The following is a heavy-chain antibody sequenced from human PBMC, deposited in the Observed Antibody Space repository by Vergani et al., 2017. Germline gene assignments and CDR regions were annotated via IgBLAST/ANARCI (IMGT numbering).Heavy chain of an antibody. V-gene: IGHV1-69*08. Sequence: QVQLVQSGAEVKKPGSSVKVSCKASGGTFSSYTISWVRQAPGQGLEWMGRIIPILGIANYAQKFQGRVTITAAKSTRAAYMELSSLRSEDTAVYYCAREGRNYYGSGSYTPPGFPVDPWGQGTLVTVSS. CDR2: IIPILGIA. J-gene: IGHJ5*02. D-gene: IGHD3-10*01. CDR3: AREGRNYYGSGSYTPPGFPVDP. CDR1: GGTFSSYT.